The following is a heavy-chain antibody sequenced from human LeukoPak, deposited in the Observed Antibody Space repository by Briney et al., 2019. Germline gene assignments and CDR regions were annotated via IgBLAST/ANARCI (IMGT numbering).Heavy chain of an antibody. D-gene: IGHD1-26*01. Sequence: GGSLRLSCAASGFTFSSYAMSWVRQAPGKGLEWVSAISGSGGSTYYADSVKGRFTISRDNSKNTLYLQMNSLRAEDTAVYYCAKDKLSGSTTAFYFDYWGQGTLVTVSS. J-gene: IGHJ4*02. V-gene: IGHV3-23*01. CDR1: GFTFSSYA. CDR3: AKDKLSGSTTAFYFDY. CDR2: ISGSGGST.